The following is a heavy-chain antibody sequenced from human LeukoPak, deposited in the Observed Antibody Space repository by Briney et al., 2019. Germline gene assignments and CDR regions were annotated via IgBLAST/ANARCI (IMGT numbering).Heavy chain of an antibody. V-gene: IGHV3-33*01. Sequence: GRSLRLSCAASGFTFSSYGMHWVRQAPGKGLEWVAVIWYDGSNKYYADSVKGRFTISRDNSKNTLYLQMNSLRAEDTAVYYCARDKERHRLLWFEELSPWGQGTLVTVSS. CDR1: GFTFSSYG. CDR3: ARDKERHRLLWFEELSP. D-gene: IGHD3-10*01. J-gene: IGHJ5*02. CDR2: IWYDGSNK.